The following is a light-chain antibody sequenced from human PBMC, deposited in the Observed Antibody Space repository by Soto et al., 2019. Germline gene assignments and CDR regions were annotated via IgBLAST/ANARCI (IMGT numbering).Light chain of an antibody. CDR1: SSDVGGYNY. Sequence: QSALTQPASVSGSPGQSITISCTGTSSDVGGYNYVSWYQQHPGKAPKLMIYDVSNRPSGVSNRFSGSKSGNTASLTISGLQAEDEADYYCSSYTISSTLHVVFGGGTQLTVL. CDR3: SSYTISSTLHVV. CDR2: DVS. V-gene: IGLV2-14*01. J-gene: IGLJ2*01.